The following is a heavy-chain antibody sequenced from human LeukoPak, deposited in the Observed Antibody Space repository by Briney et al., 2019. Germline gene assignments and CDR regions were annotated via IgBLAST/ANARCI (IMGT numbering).Heavy chain of an antibody. V-gene: IGHV4-31*03. CDR2: IYYSGST. J-gene: IGHJ4*02. D-gene: IGHD3-22*01. CDR1: GGSISSGGYY. Sequence: PSETLSLTCSVSGGSISSGGYYWSWIRQHPGKGLEWIGYIYYSGSTYYNPSLKSRVTISVDTSKNQFSLKLSSVTAADTAVYYCARIDIWSLPYYYDSSGYYRAWGVFDYWGQGTLVTVSS. CDR3: ARIDIWSLPYYYDSSGYYRAWGVFDY.